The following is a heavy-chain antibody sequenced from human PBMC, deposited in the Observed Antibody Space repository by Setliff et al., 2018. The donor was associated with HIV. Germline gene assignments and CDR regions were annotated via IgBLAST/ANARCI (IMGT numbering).Heavy chain of an antibody. CDR2: INHSSGST. CDR3: ARGWEGGMDY. CDR1: GYTFTSYA. V-gene: IGHV1-46*01. J-gene: IGHJ4*02. Sequence: AASVKVSCKASGYTFTSYAMHWVRQAPGQGLEWMGIINHSSGSTTYAQKFQGRVTMTGDTSTNTLYMELSSLRSEDTAVYYCARGWEGGMDYWGQGTLVTVSS. D-gene: IGHD1-26*01.